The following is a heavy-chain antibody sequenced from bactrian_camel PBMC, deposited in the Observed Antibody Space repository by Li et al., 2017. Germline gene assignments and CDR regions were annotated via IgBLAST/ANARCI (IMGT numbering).Heavy chain of an antibody. CDR2: IDSSGGT. D-gene: IGHD3*01. CDR1: GYTSSGYC. V-gene: IGHV3S67*01. CDR3: AAVYSTCDFWDHRATK. Sequence: DVQLVESGGGSVQAGGSLRLSCIVSGYTSSGYCLGWFRQSPSKVREAVATIDSSGGTNYANAVKGRFTTTKDNAKNTLYLQMNNLKPDDTATYYCAAVYSTCDFWDHRATKWGQGTQVTVS. J-gene: IGHJ4*01.